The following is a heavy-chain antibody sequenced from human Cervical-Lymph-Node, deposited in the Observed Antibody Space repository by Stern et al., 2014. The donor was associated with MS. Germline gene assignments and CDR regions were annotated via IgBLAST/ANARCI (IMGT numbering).Heavy chain of an antibody. CDR3: GRGQQSFDP. CDR1: GYTFTSYA. V-gene: IGHV1-3*01. Sequence: QLQLVESGAEVKKPGASVKVSCKDSGYTFTSYAIHWVRQAPGQRLEWMGRINPANGDTYYSEKFQGRVTFTRDTSANTAYMELFSLTSEDTTVYYCGRGQQSFDPWGQGTLVTVSA. J-gene: IGHJ5*02. D-gene: IGHD6-13*01. CDR2: INPANGDT.